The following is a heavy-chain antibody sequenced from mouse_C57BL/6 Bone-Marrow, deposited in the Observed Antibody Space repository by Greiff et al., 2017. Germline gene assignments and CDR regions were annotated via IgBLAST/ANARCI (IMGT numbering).Heavy chain of an antibody. V-gene: IGHV14-4*01. CDR1: GFNIKDDY. CDR3: TTEEAQRFAY. CDR2: IDPENGDT. D-gene: IGHD3-2*02. Sequence: VQLQQSGAELVRPGASVKLSCTASGFNIKDDYMHWVKQRPEQGLEWIGWIDPENGDTEYASKFQGKATITADTSSNTAYLQLSSLTSEDTAVYYCTTEEAQRFAYWGQGTLVTVSA. J-gene: IGHJ3*01.